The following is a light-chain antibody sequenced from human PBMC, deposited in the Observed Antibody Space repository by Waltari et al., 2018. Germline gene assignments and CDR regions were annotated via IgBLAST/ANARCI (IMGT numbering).Light chain of an antibody. Sequence: DIQMTQSPSTLSASVGDRVTITCRASQSIGSWLAWYQQKPGEAPKLLIYDATSLESGGPSRFSASGSGTEFTLTISSLQPDDFATYYCQRYNSYPITFGPGTKVDI. J-gene: IGKJ3*01. CDR3: QRYNSYPIT. CDR1: QSIGSW. V-gene: IGKV1-5*03. CDR2: DAT.